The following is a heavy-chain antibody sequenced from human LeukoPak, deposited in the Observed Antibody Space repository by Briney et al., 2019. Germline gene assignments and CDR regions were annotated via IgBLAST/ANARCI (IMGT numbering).Heavy chain of an antibody. D-gene: IGHD3-10*01. Sequence: GGSLRLSCAASGFTFSSYWMSWVRQAPGKGLEWVANIKQDGSGKYYVDSVKGRFTISRDNAKNSLYLQMNSLRAEDTAVYYCARARSPGYFDYWGQGTLVTVSS. CDR1: GFTFSSYW. V-gene: IGHV3-7*01. CDR3: ARARSPGYFDY. J-gene: IGHJ4*02. CDR2: IKQDGSGK.